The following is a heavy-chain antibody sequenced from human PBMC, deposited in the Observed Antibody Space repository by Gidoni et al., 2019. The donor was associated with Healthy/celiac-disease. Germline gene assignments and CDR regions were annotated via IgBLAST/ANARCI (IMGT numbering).Heavy chain of an antibody. Sequence: QVQLVESGGGVVQPGRSLRLSCAASGFTFSSYGMHWVRQAPGKGLEWVAVIWYDGSNKYYADSVKGRFTISRDNSKNTLYLQMNSLRAEDTAVYYCARDGGSRGPFDYWGQGTLVTVSS. CDR3: ARDGGSRGPFDY. V-gene: IGHV3-33*01. CDR2: IWYDGSNK. D-gene: IGHD3-16*01. J-gene: IGHJ4*02. CDR1: GFTFSSYG.